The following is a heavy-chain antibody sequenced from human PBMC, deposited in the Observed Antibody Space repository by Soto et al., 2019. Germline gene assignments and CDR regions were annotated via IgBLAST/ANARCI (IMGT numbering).Heavy chain of an antibody. CDR1: GGSLNSYA. CDR3: ASHADSKGIAARRYYYGMDV. J-gene: IGHJ6*02. Sequence: PVEVSREASGGSLNSYAISWVRQENGKGLEWMGGIIPIFGTANDAQKFQGRVTITADKSTSTAYMELSSLRSEDTAVYYCASHADSKGIAARRYYYGMDVWGQGTTVTVSS. CDR2: IIPIFGTA. V-gene: IGHV1-69*06. D-gene: IGHD6-6*01.